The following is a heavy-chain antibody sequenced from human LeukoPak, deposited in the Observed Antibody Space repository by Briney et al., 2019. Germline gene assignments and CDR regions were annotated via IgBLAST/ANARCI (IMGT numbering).Heavy chain of an antibody. V-gene: IGHV4-34*01. J-gene: IGHJ5*02. CDR1: GGSFSDYY. Sequence: PSETLSLTCAVYGGSFSDYYWTWIRQPPEKGLEWIGEINHSGSTNYNPSLKSRVTISVDTSKNQFSLKLSSVTAADTAVYYCARDGELVGAPGAFDPWGQGALVTVSS. D-gene: IGHD1-26*01. CDR2: INHSGST. CDR3: ARDGELVGAPGAFDP.